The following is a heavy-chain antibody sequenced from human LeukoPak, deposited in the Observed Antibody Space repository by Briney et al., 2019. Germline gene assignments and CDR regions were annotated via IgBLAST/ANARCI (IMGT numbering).Heavy chain of an antibody. CDR2: RYSYGNT. CDR3: SRVQAVFQNFDY. Sequence: RGSLRLSCVAAGITVSNSYISWCRQAPRKGLDWGPGRYSYGNTYYADYVKGIITITRNKPKNTLYLQMNHLRSENTAEYPVSRVQAVFQNFDYWGQGTLVTVSS. J-gene: IGHJ4*02. V-gene: IGHV3-66*01. CDR1: GITVSNSY.